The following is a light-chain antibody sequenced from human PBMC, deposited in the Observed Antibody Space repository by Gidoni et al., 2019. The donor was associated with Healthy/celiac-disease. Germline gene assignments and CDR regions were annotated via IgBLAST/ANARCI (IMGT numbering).Light chain of an antibody. CDR2: EVS. Sequence: PPPSASGSPGQSVTISCTGTSSDVGGYNYVSWYQQHPGKAPKLMIYEVSKWPSGVPDRFSGSKYGNTDSLTVSGLQAEDEADYYCSSYAGSKNVIFGGGTKLTVL. J-gene: IGLJ2*01. CDR3: SSYAGSKNVI. V-gene: IGLV2-8*01. CDR1: SSDVGGYNY.